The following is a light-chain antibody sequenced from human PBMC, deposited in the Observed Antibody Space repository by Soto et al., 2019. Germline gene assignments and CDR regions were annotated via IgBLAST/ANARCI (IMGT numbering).Light chain of an antibody. CDR3: GTWDSSLAAGV. CDR1: SSNIGNNY. Sequence: QAVVTQPPSVSAAPGQKVTISCSGSSSNIGNNYVSWYQHFPGTAPKLLIYDDTKRPSGIPDRFSASKSDTSATLGITGLQTGDEADYYCGTWDSSLAAGVIGGGTKPTVL. J-gene: IGLJ2*01. CDR2: DDT. V-gene: IGLV1-51*01.